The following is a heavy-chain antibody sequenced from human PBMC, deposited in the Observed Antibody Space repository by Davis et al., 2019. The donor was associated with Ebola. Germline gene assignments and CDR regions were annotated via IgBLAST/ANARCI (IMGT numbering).Heavy chain of an antibody. CDR3: AKDGILENDQYYYYYYGMDV. J-gene: IGHJ6*02. D-gene: IGHD1-1*01. V-gene: IGHV3-23*01. CDR2: IDGNGADT. CDR1: GFTFSYYA. Sequence: GESLKISCAGSGFTFSYYAMSWVRQAPGKGLEWVSSIDGNGADTYYADSVKGRFTISRDNSKNTLYLQMNSLRAEDTAVYYCAKDGILENDQYYYYYYGMDVWGQGTTVTVSS.